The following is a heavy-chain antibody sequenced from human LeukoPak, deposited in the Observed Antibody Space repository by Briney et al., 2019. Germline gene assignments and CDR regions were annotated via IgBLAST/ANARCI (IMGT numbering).Heavy chain of an antibody. CDR1: VYTFTGYY. CDR2: INPNSGGT. J-gene: IGHJ6*03. D-gene: IGHD2-15*01. V-gene: IGHV1-2*02. Sequence: ASVTVSCKASVYTFTGYYMHWVRQAPGQGLEWMGWINPNSGGTNYAQKFQGRVTMTRDTSISTAYMELSRLRSDDTAVYYCARDPSPFRGGYYYMDVWGKGTTVTVSS. CDR3: ARDPSPFRGGYYYMDV.